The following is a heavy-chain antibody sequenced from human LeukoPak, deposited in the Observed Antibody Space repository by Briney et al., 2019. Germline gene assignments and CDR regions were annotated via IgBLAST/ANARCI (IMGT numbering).Heavy chain of an antibody. V-gene: IGHV3-30*02. CDR3: AKEEVGYYGSGSYYNSYYYMDV. J-gene: IGHJ6*03. CDR1: GFTFSGYG. Sequence: PGGSLRLSCAASGFTFSGYGMHWVRQAPGKGLEWVAFIRYDGSNKYYADSVKGRFTISRDNSKNTLYLQMNSLRAEDTAVYYCAKEEVGYYGSGSYYNSYYYMDVWGKGTTVTISS. D-gene: IGHD3-10*01. CDR2: IRYDGSNK.